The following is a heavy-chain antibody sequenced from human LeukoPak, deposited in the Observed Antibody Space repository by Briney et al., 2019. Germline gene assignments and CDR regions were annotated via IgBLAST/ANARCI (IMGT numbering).Heavy chain of an antibody. V-gene: IGHV1-2*02. D-gene: IGHD3-10*01. CDR3: ARGVGFDP. CDR1: GGTFSSYA. Sequence: GSSVKVSCKASGGTFSSYAISWVRQAPGLGLEWMGWINPNSGGTNYAQKFQGRVTMTRDTSISTAYMELSRLRSDDTAVYYCARGVGFDPWGQGTLVTVSS. J-gene: IGHJ5*02. CDR2: INPNSGGT.